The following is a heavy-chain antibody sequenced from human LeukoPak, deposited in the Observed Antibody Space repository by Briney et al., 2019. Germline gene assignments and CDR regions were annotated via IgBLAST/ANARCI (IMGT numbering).Heavy chain of an antibody. J-gene: IGHJ4*02. Sequence: GGSLRLSCAASGFTFSSYEMNWVRQAPGKGLEWVSYISSSGSTIYYADSVKGRFTISRDNAKNSLYLQMNSLRAEDTALYYCARGYSSGWLYDYWGQGTLVTVSS. CDR2: ISSSGSTI. CDR1: GFTFSSYE. D-gene: IGHD6-19*01. V-gene: IGHV3-48*03. CDR3: ARGYSSGWLYDY.